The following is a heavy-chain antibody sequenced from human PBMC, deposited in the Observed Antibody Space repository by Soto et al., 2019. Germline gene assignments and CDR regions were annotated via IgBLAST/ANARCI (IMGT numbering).Heavy chain of an antibody. V-gene: IGHV3-30*18. J-gene: IGHJ6*02. D-gene: IGHD3-16*01. CDR1: GFTFSSYG. CDR3: AEFRESKFMGAGMGV. Sequence: GGSLRLSCAASGFTFSSYGMHWVRQAPGKGLEWVAVISYDGSNKYYADSVKGRFTISRDNSKNTLYLQMNSLRAEDTAVYYFAEFRESKFMGAGMGVWGQGTTVTVSS. CDR2: ISYDGSNK.